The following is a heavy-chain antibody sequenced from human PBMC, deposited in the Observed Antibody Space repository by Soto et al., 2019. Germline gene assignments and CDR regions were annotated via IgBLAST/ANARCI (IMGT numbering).Heavy chain of an antibody. CDR2: IYSGGST. J-gene: IGHJ6*02. Sequence: LRLSCAASGFTVSSNYMSWVRQAPWEGLEWVSVIYSGGSTYYADSVKGRFTISRDNSKNTLYLQMNSLRAEDTAVYYCARDRSAVAGRGPYYYYYYGMDVWGQGTTVTVSS. CDR3: ARDRSAVAGRGPYYYYYYGMDV. V-gene: IGHV3-53*01. D-gene: IGHD6-19*01. CDR1: GFTVSSNY.